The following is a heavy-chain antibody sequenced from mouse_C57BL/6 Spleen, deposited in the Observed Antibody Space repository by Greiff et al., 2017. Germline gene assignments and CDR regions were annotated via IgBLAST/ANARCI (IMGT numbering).Heavy chain of an antibody. CDR3: TTTVVYFDY. Sequence: VQLKQSGAELVRPGASVKLSCTASGFNIKDDYMHWVKQRPEQGLEWIGWIDPENGDTEYASKFQGKATITADTSSNTAYLQLSSLTSEDTAVYYCTTTVVYFDYWGQGTTLTVSS. CDR1: GFNIKDDY. CDR2: IDPENGDT. V-gene: IGHV14-4*01. D-gene: IGHD1-1*01. J-gene: IGHJ2*01.